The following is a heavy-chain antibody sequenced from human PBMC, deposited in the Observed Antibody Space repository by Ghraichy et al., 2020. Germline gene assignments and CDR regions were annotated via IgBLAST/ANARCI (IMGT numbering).Heavy chain of an antibody. V-gene: IGHV3-23*01. Sequence: GGSLRLSCAASGFTFSSYAMSWVRQAPGKGLEWVSAISGSGGSTYYADSVKGRFTISRDNSKNTLYLQMNSLRAEDTAVYYCAKAPTIRFGELGHYYYMDVWGKGTTVTVSS. CDR3: AKAPTIRFGELGHYYYMDV. CDR1: GFTFSSYA. D-gene: IGHD3-10*01. CDR2: ISGSGGST. J-gene: IGHJ6*03.